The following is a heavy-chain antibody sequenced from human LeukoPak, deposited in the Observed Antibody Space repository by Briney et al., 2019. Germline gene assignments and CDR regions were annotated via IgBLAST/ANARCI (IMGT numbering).Heavy chain of an antibody. CDR2: IGTARDT. J-gene: IGHJ4*02. D-gene: IGHD6-13*01. CDR3: ASSPAYSSSSYAIDN. V-gene: IGHV3-13*01. Sequence: PGGSLRLSCAASGFTFSNYDMHWVRQAAGKGLEWVSGIGTARDTYYPGSVKGRFTISRENAKNSLYLHMNSLSAGDTAVYYCASSPAYSSSSYAIDNWGQGTLVTVSS. CDR1: GFTFSNYD.